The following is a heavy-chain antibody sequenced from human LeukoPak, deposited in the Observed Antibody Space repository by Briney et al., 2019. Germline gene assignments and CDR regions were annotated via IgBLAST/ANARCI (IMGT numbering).Heavy chain of an antibody. D-gene: IGHD2-15*01. CDR3: ARGYLFDY. Sequence: SETLSLTCTVSGGSISSSSYYWGWIRRPPGKGLEWIGSIYYSGSTYYNPSLKSRVTISVDTSKNQFSLKLSSVTAADTAVYYCARGYLFDYWGQGTLVTVSS. J-gene: IGHJ4*02. CDR2: IYYSGST. V-gene: IGHV4-39*07. CDR1: GGSISSSSYY.